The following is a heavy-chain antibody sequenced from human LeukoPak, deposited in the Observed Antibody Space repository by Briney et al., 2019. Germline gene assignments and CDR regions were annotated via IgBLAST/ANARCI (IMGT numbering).Heavy chain of an antibody. V-gene: IGHV1-69*05. CDR2: IITIFGTA. J-gene: IGHJ6*03. CDR3: ARGRGDDYSNYWSYYYMDV. D-gene: IGHD4-11*01. Sequence: ASVKVSCKASGGTFSSYAISWVRQAPGQGLEWMGGIITIFGTANYAQKFQGRVTITTDESTSTAYMELSSLRSEDTAVYYCARGRGDDYSNYWSYYYMDVWGKGTTVTVSS. CDR1: GGTFSSYA.